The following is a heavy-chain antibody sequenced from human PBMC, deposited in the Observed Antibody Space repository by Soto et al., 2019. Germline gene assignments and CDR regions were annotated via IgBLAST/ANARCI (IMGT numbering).Heavy chain of an antibody. D-gene: IGHD3-22*01. CDR1: GYTFTGYY. Sequence: ASVKVSCKASGYTFTGYYMHWVRQAPGQGLEWMGWINPNSGGTNYAQKFQGRVTITRDTSISTAYMELSRLRSDDTAVYYCARVYYYDSRRTLDYWGQGTLVTVSS. J-gene: IGHJ4*02. CDR3: ARVYYYDSRRTLDY. CDR2: INPNSGGT. V-gene: IGHV1-2*02.